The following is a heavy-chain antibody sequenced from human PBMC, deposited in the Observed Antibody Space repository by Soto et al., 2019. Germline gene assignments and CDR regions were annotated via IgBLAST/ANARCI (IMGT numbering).Heavy chain of an antibody. D-gene: IGHD5-12*01. CDR1: GDSVSSNSAA. Sequence: QVQLQQSGPGLVKPSQTLSLTCAISGDSVSSNSAAWNWIRQSPSRGLEWLGRTYYRSKWYNDYEVSLKHRIPINPDTSKNQFSLPLTSVTPEDTAVYYCARDRTYFDVLVAPGYYYYYDMNVWGPGPTDTVSS. CDR3: ARDRTYFDVLVAPGYYYYYDMNV. CDR2: TYYRSKWYN. J-gene: IGHJ6*02. V-gene: IGHV6-1*01.